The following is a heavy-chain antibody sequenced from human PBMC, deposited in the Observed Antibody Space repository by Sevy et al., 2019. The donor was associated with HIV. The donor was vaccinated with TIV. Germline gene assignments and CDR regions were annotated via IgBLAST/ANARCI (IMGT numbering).Heavy chain of an antibody. CDR1: GGSVSGGGHY. CDR3: ARDRIFAVGFNGMDV. D-gene: IGHD3-3*02. J-gene: IGHJ6*02. V-gene: IGHV4-61*08. Sequence: SETLSLTCTVSGGSVSGGGHYWGWVRQPPGKGLEWIGYIHYSGNTNYNPSLKSRVTISLDTSKEQFSLKLSSVTAADTAVYYCARDRIFAVGFNGMDVWGQGTTVTVSS. CDR2: IHYSGNT.